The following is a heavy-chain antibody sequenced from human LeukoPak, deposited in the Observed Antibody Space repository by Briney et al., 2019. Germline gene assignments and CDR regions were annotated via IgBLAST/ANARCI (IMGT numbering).Heavy chain of an antibody. CDR2: IYSSGTT. Sequence: SETLSLTCTVSGGSITSYYWSWIRQPPGQGLEWIGHIYSSGTTNFNASLKSRVCTSVDETKHQFSLNLSSVTAADAAVYYCARSTLYCGSDCCGYFEHWGQGTLVGVSS. CDR3: ARSTLYCGSDCCGYFEH. J-gene: IGHJ4*02. D-gene: IGHD2-21*02. V-gene: IGHV4-4*09. CDR1: GGSITSYY.